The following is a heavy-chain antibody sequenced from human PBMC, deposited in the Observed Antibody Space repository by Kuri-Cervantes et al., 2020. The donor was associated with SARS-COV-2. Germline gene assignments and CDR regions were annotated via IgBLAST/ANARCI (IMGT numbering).Heavy chain of an antibody. D-gene: IGHD3-3*01. CDR3: ARIQETTIFGVAIHLYYYMDV. V-gene: IGHV3-13*03. CDR2: IGTAGDT. J-gene: IGHJ6*03. Sequence: LSLTCAACGFTFSSYDMHWVRQATGKGLEWVSAIGTAGDTYYPGSVKGQFTISRENAKNSLYLQMNSLRAEDTAVYYCARIQETTIFGVAIHLYYYMDVWGKGTTVTVSS. CDR1: GFTFSSYD.